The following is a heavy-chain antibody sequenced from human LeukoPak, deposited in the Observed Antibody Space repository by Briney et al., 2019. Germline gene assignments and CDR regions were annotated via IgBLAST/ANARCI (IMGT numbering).Heavy chain of an antibody. D-gene: IGHD4-17*01. CDR3: ARGTYGYYMDV. Sequence: SETLSLTCSGSNYSIRIILYWGWLRQPPGRGLKWIGSIYRSGSTFYNPSLKSRVTISLDTSKNQFSLKLRSVTAADTAVYFCARGTYGYYMDVWGKGTTVTVSS. CDR1: NYSIRIILY. CDR2: IYRSGST. V-gene: IGHV4-38-2*02. J-gene: IGHJ6*03.